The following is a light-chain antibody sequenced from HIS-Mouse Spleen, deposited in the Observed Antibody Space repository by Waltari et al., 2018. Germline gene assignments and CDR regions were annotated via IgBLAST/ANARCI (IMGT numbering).Light chain of an antibody. J-gene: IGKJ2*01. CDR1: QSVSSSY. Sequence: EIVLTQSPGTLSLSPGERATLPCRASQSVSSSYLAWYQQKPGQAPRLLIYGESSRATGIPDRFSGSGSGTDFTLTISRLEPEDFAVYYCQQYGSSPPYTFGQGTKLEIK. CDR3: QQYGSSPPYT. V-gene: IGKV3-20*01. CDR2: GES.